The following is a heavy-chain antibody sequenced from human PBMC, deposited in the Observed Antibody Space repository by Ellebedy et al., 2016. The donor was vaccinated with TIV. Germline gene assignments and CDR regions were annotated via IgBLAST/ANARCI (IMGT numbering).Heavy chain of an antibody. CDR3: VSSASMDAFDL. V-gene: IGHV4-59*01. J-gene: IGHJ3*01. CDR1: GGSLSDNY. CDR2: LYYTGST. D-gene: IGHD3-16*01. Sequence: SETLSLTCAVSGGSLSDNYWTWIRQAPGKGLEWIGYLYYTGSTNYNPSLKSRVTISVNTPRNQFSLKLSSVTAADTAVYYCVSSASMDAFDLWGQGTMVTVSS.